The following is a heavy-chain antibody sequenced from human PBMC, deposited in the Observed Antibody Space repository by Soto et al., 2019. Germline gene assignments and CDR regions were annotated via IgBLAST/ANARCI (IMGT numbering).Heavy chain of an antibody. CDR1: GGTFSSYA. V-gene: IGHV1-69*01. Sequence: QVQLVQSGAEVKKPGSSVKVSCKASGGTFSSYAISWVRQAPGQGLEWMGGIIPIFGTANYAQKFQGRVTITADESTSTAYMELSSLRSEDTAVYYCAKIAAAESANWYFDLWGRGTLVTVSS. CDR3: AKIAAAESANWYFDL. D-gene: IGHD6-13*01. CDR2: IIPIFGTA. J-gene: IGHJ2*01.